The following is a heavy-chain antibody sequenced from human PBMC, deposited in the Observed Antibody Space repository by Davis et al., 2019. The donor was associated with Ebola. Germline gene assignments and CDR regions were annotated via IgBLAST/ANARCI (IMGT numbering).Heavy chain of an antibody. Sequence: SVKVSCKASGGTFSSYAISWVRQAPGQGLEWMGGIIPIFGTANYAQKFQGRVTITADESTSTAYMELSSLRSEDTAVYYCARRLPESVGGTTTDYYYMDVWGKGTTVTVSS. D-gene: IGHD2-21*02. CDR2: IIPIFGTA. CDR3: ARRLPESVGGTTTDYYYMDV. J-gene: IGHJ6*03. CDR1: GGTFSSYA. V-gene: IGHV1-69*13.